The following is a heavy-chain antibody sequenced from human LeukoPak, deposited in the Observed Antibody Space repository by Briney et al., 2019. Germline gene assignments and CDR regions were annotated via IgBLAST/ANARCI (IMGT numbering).Heavy chain of an antibody. J-gene: IGHJ4*02. CDR3: AKGDYDFWNYFDY. CDR2: ISGSGGST. D-gene: IGHD3-3*01. V-gene: IGHV3-23*01. Sequence: PGGSLRLSCAASGFTFSSYAMSWVRQAPGKGLEWVAAISGSGGSTYYADSVQGRFTISRDNSKNTLYLQMNSLRAEDTAVYYCAKGDYDFWNYFDYWGQGTLVTVSS. CDR1: GFTFSSYA.